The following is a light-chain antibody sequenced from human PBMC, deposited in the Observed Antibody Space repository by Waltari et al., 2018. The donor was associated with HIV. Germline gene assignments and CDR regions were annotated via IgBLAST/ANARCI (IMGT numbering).Light chain of an antibody. Sequence: QSALTQPASVSGSPGASITISCTGTSSDVGGYNYVSWYQQHPGKAPKLMIYEVSKRPSGVPDRFSGSKSGNTASLTVSGLQAEDEADYYCISYAGSNNSPPSFGGGTKLTVL. V-gene: IGLV2-8*01. J-gene: IGLJ2*01. CDR2: EVS. CDR3: ISYAGSNNSPPS. CDR1: SSDVGGYNY.